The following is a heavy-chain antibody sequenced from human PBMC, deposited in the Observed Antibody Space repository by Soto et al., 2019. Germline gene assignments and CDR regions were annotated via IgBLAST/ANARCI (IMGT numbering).Heavy chain of an antibody. CDR1: GFTFSSYG. CDR3: AKLNVGRFLEWFDY. CDR2: ISYDGSNK. J-gene: IGHJ5*01. Sequence: GSLRLSCAASGFTFSSYGMHWVRQAPGKGLEWVAVISYDGSNKYYADSVKGRFTISRDNSKNTLYLQMNSLRAEDTAVYYCAKLNVGRFLEWFDYWGQGTLVTVSS. D-gene: IGHD3-3*01. V-gene: IGHV3-30*18.